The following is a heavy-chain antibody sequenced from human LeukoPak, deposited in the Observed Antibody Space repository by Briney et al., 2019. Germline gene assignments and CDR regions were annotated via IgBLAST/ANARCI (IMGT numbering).Heavy chain of an antibody. CDR1: GFTFSSYN. D-gene: IGHD6-13*01. V-gene: IGHV3-21*01. CDR3: AKDGSRRYSSSWYSYYYYGMDV. CDR2: ISSSSNYI. Sequence: GGSLRLSCAASGFTFSSYNMNWVHQAPGKGLEWVSSISSSSNYIYYADSVKGRFTISRDNAKDSLYLLMNSLRAEDTAVYYCAKDGSRRYSSSWYSYYYYGMDVWGQGTTVTVSS. J-gene: IGHJ6*02.